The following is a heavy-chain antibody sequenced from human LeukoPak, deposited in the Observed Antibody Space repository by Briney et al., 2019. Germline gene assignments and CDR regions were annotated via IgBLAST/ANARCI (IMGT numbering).Heavy chain of an antibody. CDR1: VFTFSSYS. V-gene: IGHV3-21*01. CDR2: ISGTSNYI. J-gene: IGHJ4*02. D-gene: IGHD1-26*01. Sequence: GGSLRLSCAASVFTFSSYSMNWVRQAPGQGLEWVSSISGTSNYIFYANSVKGRFTISRDNAKNSLYLQMNSLRAEDTAVYFCARGGSYSLAIGYWGQGTLVTVSS. CDR3: ARGGSYSLAIGY.